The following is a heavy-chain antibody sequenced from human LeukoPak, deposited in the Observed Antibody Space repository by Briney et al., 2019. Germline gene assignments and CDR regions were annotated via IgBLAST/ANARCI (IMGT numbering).Heavy chain of an antibody. J-gene: IGHJ6*03. CDR1: GGSISSGSYY. Sequence: PSETLSLTCTVSGGSISSGSYYWSWIRQPAGKGLEWIGRIYTSGSTNYNPSLKSRVTISVDTSKNQFSLKLSSVTAADTAVYYCARTTMVRGTYYMDVWGKGTTVTVSS. V-gene: IGHV4-61*02. D-gene: IGHD3-10*01. CDR3: ARTTMVRGTYYMDV. CDR2: IYTSGST.